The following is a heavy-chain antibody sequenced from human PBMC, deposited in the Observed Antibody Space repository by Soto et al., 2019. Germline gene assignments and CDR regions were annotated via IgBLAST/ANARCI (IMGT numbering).Heavy chain of an antibody. D-gene: IGHD3-16*02. CDR1: GYTFTSYG. J-gene: IGHJ3*02. Sequence: QVQLVQSGAEVKKPGASVKVSCKASGYTFTSYGISWVRQAPGQGLEWMGWISAYNGNTNYAQKLQGRVTMTTDTSRRTAYMELRSLRSDDTAVDYCARGRYDYVWGIYRHTDAFDIWGQGTMVTVSS. CDR3: ARGRYDYVWGIYRHTDAFDI. V-gene: IGHV1-18*01. CDR2: ISAYNGNT.